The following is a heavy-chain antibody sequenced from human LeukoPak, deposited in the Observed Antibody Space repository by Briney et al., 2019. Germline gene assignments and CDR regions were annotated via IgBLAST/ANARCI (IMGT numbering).Heavy chain of an antibody. CDR2: IYYNGIT. V-gene: IGHV4-59*08. D-gene: IGHD5-12*01. CDR3: ARHLYSGYERVFDY. J-gene: IGHJ4*02. CDR1: GGSIGSYY. Sequence: TSETLSLTCAVSGGSIGSYYWIWIRQPPGKGLEWIGYIYYNGITNYNPSLKSRVTISVATSKNQFSLKLSSVTAADTAVYYCARHLYSGYERVFDYWGQGTLVTVSS.